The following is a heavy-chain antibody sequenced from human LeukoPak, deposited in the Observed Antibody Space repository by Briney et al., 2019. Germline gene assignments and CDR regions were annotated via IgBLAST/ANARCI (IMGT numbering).Heavy chain of an antibody. CDR1: GGSISSYY. CDR2: IYYSGST. Sequence: PSETLSLTCTVSGGSISSYYWSWIRQPPGKGLKWIGYIYYSGSTNYNPSLKSRVTISVDTSKNQFSLKLSSVTAADTAVYYCARVEVFDDILTGYSYFDYWGQGTLVTVSS. CDR3: ARVEVFDDILTGYSYFDY. J-gene: IGHJ4*02. V-gene: IGHV4-59*01. D-gene: IGHD3-9*01.